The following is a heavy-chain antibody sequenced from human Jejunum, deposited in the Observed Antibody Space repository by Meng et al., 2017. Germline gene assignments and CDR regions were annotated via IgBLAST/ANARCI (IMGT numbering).Heavy chain of an antibody. V-gene: IGHV4-4*03. J-gene: IGHJ5*02. D-gene: IGHD6-13*01. CDR1: GASISDNNW. CDR3: ARDLLGPAIAATGWFDP. CDR2: IHHTGNI. Sequence: VRLQGSGPGLVKPPGTLPLTGAVAGASISDNNWWSWVRQAPGKGLEWIGEIHHTGNINYNPSLKSRVTMSLDKPKNQFSLEVTSVTAADTAVYYCARDLLGPAIAATGWFDPWGQGTLVTVSS.